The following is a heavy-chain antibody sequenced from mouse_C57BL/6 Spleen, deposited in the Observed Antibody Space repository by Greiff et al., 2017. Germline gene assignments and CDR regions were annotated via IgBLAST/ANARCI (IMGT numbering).Heavy chain of an antibody. D-gene: IGHD1-1*01. J-gene: IGHJ3*01. CDR2: ISYDGSN. CDR1: GYSITSGYY. CDR3: ARGDRYGSGFAY. V-gene: IGHV3-6*01. Sequence: EVQLQQSGPGLVKPSQSLSLTCSVTGYSITSGYYWNWIRQFPGNKLEWMGYISYDGSNNYNPSLKNRISITRDTSKNQFFLKLNSVTTEDTATYYCARGDRYGSGFAYWSQGTLVTVSA.